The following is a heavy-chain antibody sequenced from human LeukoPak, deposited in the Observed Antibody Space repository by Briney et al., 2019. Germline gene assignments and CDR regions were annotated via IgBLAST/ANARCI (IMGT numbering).Heavy chain of an antibody. CDR1: GFTFSSYW. CDR3: ARDFRFHDDY. Sequence: GGSLRLSCAGSGFTFSSYWMHWVRQAPGKGLEWVGNIKQDGSEKYYMDSVKGRFTISRDNAKNSVYLQMNSLRVEDTAVCYCARDFRFHDDYWGQGTLVTVSS. J-gene: IGHJ4*02. CDR2: IKQDGSEK. V-gene: IGHV3-7*01.